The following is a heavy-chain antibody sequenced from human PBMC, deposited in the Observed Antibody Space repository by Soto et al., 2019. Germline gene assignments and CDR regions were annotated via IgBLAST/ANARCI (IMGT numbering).Heavy chain of an antibody. D-gene: IGHD3-22*01. CDR1: GYTFTDYY. Sequence: ASVKVSCKASGYTFTDYYVHWVRQAPGQGLEWMGWINPNSGGTKSAQKFQGRVTMTRDTSISTAYMELSRLRSDDTAVYYCARRKGDYYDSSGYHYYFDYWGQGTLVTVSS. J-gene: IGHJ4*02. CDR3: ARRKGDYYDSSGYHYYFDY. V-gene: IGHV1-2*02. CDR2: INPNSGGT.